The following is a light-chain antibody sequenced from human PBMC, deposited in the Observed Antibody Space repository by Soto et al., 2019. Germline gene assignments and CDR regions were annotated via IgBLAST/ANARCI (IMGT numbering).Light chain of an antibody. Sequence: DIPMTQSPSSLSASVGDRVTITCRASQSIISYLNWYQQKPGKAPKLLIYAASSLQSGVPSMFSCSGSGTDFTLTISILHPEDFATYYCQQSYSTPLTFGGGTKVEIK. CDR2: AAS. CDR3: QQSYSTPLT. CDR1: QSIISY. V-gene: IGKV1-39*01. J-gene: IGKJ4*01.